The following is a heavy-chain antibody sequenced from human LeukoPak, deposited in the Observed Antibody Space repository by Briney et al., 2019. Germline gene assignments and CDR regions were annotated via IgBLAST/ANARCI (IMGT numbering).Heavy chain of an antibody. D-gene: IGHD3-9*01. V-gene: IGHV3-30*04. CDR1: GFTFSSYV. J-gene: IGHJ6*03. CDR2: ISYDGSNE. CDR3: AKGPALRYFDWLPYHYYMDV. Sequence: GGSLRLSCAASGFTFSSYVMHWVRQAPGKGLEWVAIISYDGSNEYYADSVKGRFTISRDNSKNTLCLQMNSLRAADTAVYYCAKGPALRYFDWLPYHYYMDVWGKGTTVTVSS.